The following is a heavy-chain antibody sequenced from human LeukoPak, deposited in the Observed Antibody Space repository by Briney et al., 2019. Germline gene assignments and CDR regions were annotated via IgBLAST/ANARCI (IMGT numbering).Heavy chain of an antibody. CDR1: GYTFTSYG. CDR3: ARSVVVVPAAILSDY. V-gene: IGHV1-18*01. J-gene: IGHJ4*02. D-gene: IGHD2-2*01. CDR2: ISGYNGNT. Sequence: ASVKVSCKASGYTFTSYGISWVRQAPGQGLEWMGWISGYNGNTNYAQKFQGRVTMTTDTSTSTAYMELKSLRSDDTAVYYCARSVVVVPAAILSDYWGQGTLVTVSS.